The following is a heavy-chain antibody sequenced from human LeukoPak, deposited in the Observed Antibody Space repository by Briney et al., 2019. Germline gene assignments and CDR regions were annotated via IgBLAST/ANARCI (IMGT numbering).Heavy chain of an antibody. J-gene: IGHJ6*03. D-gene: IGHD1-7*01. CDR1: GGTFSSYA. Sequence: PRALVKVSCKASGGTFSSYAISWVRQAPGQGLEWMGGIIPIFGTANYAQKFQGRVTITTDESTSTAYMELSSLRSEDTAVYYCARDRGEGTGTTPYYYYYYMDVWGKGTTVTVSS. CDR2: IIPIFGTA. CDR3: ARDRGEGTGTTPYYYYYYMDV. V-gene: IGHV1-69*05.